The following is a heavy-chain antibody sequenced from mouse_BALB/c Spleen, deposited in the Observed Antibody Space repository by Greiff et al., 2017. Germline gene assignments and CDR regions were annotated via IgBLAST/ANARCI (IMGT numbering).Heavy chain of an antibody. Sequence: VQLQQSGAELVKPGASVKLSCTASGFNIKDSYMHWVKQRPEQGLEWIGRIDPANGNTKYDPKFQGKATITADTSSNTAYLQLSSLTSEDTAVYYCAIDGYGSSYVAYWGQGTLVTVSA. V-gene: IGHV14-3*02. CDR2: IDPANGNT. CDR3: AIDGYGSSYVAY. D-gene: IGHD1-1*01. CDR1: GFNIKDSY. J-gene: IGHJ3*01.